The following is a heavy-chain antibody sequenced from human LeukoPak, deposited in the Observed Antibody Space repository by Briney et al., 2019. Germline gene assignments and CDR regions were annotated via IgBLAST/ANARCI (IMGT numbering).Heavy chain of an antibody. D-gene: IGHD6-13*01. CDR1: GFTFNNYW. V-gene: IGHV3-23*01. Sequence: GGSLRLSCAASGFTFNNYWMSWVRQAPGKGLEWVSAISGSGGSTYYADSVKGRFTISRDNSKNTLYLQMNSLRAEDTAVYYCAKDQLAAAGIPLDYWGQGTLVTVSS. J-gene: IGHJ4*02. CDR3: AKDQLAAAGIPLDY. CDR2: ISGSGGST.